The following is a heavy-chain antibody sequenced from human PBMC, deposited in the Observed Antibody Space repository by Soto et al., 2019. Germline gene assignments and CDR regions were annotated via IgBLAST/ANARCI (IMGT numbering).Heavy chain of an antibody. J-gene: IGHJ4*02. D-gene: IGHD5-18*01. CDR1: GYTFTNYY. V-gene: IGHV1-46*01. Sequence: ASVKASCKASGYTFTNYYIHWVRQAPGQGLEWMGIVNPSGYTSTLAQKFQGRLTVTSDTSTSTVYMELGSLTSEDTAVYYCARDLHGAFTTMVYWGQGTLVTVSS. CDR2: VNPSGYTS. CDR3: ARDLHGAFTTMVY.